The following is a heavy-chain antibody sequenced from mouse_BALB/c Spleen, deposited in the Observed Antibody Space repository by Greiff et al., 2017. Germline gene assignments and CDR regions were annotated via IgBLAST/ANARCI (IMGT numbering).Heavy chain of an antibody. V-gene: IGHV5-6-5*01. Sequence: DVQLVESGGGLVKPGGSLKLSCAASGFTFSSYAMSWVRQTPEKRLEWVASISSGGSTYYPDSVKGRFTISRDNARNILYLQMSSLRSEDTAMYYCARGDDGYYVYYFDYWGQGTTLTVSS. CDR3: ARGDDGYYVYYFDY. D-gene: IGHD2-3*01. CDR1: GFTFSSYA. CDR2: ISSGGST. J-gene: IGHJ2*01.